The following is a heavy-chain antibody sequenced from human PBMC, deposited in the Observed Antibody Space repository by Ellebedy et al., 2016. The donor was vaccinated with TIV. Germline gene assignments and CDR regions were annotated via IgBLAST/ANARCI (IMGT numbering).Heavy chain of an antibody. J-gene: IGHJ4*02. CDR1: GFSFSGNT. V-gene: IGHV3-23*01. D-gene: IGHD7-27*01. CDR2: IGGSGDHA. Sequence: GESLKISXAGSGFSFSGNTLTWVRQTPRKGLESVAAIGGSGDHAYYADSVKGRFTISRDNTKNLVYLQMNSLRVDDTAVYYCAKDLPNWANDYWGQGALVTVSS. CDR3: AKDLPNWANDY.